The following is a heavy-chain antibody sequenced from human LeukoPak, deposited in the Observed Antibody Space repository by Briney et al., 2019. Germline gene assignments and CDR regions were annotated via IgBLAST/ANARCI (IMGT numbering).Heavy chain of an antibody. CDR3: ARASYSYDINGWVPFDY. D-gene: IGHD3-22*01. Sequence: GGSLRLSCAASGFTFSSYEMNWVRQAPGKGLEWVSYISSSGSTIYYADSVKGRFTISRDNAKNSLYLQMNSLRAEDTAVYYCARASYSYDINGWVPFDYWGQGTLVTVSS. CDR1: GFTFSSYE. V-gene: IGHV3-48*03. J-gene: IGHJ4*02. CDR2: ISSSGSTI.